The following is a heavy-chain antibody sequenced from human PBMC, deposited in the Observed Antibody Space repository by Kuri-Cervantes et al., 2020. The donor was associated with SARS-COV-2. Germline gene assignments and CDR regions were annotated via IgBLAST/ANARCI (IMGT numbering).Heavy chain of an antibody. CDR3: ARQTMDRWNYPYYFDY. Sequence: SETLSLTCAVYGGSFSDYYWSWVRQPPGKGLEWIGEINHSGNTNYDPSLKSRVTISIDTSKNQFSLQLSSVSVADTALYYCARQTMDRWNYPYYFDYWGQGTLVTVSS. CDR2: INHSGNT. J-gene: IGHJ4*02. CDR1: GGSFSDYY. D-gene: IGHD1-7*01. V-gene: IGHV4-34*01.